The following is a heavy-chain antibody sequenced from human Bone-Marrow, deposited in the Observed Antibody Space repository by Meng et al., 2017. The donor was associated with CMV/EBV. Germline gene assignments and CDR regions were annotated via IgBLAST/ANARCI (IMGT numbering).Heavy chain of an antibody. CDR2: ISSSSYI. Sequence: GGSLRLSCAASGFTFSSYSMNWVRQAPGKGLEWVSSISSSSYIYYADSVKGRFTISRDNAKNSLYLQMNSLRAEDTAVYYCARDLDSYDSSAYYETWGQGTLVTVSS. CDR3: ARDLDSYDSSAYYET. V-gene: IGHV3-21*01. J-gene: IGHJ5*02. CDR1: GFTFSSYS. D-gene: IGHD3-22*01.